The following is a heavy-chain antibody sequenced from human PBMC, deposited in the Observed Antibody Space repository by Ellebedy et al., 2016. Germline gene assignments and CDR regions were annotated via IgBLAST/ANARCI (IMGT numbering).Heavy chain of an antibody. CDR2: ISGAGYTT. J-gene: IGHJ4*02. CDR1: GFSFSNYF. Sequence: GESLKISCATSGFSFSNYFMTWIRRAPGKGLEWVATISGAGYTTFFADSVKGRFTISRDNARNILYLQMSSLRDEDSAIYYCREGHYSDVWGQGTQVTVSA. V-gene: IGHV3-23*01. CDR3: REGHYSDV.